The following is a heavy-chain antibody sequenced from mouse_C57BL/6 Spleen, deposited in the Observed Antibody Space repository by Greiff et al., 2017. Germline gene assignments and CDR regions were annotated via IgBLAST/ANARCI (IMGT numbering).Heavy chain of an antibody. D-gene: IGHD1-1*02. CDR2: IHPNSGST. CDR3: SRRGGNDAMDY. V-gene: IGHV1-64*01. CDR1: GYTFTSYW. J-gene: IGHJ4*01. Sequence: QVQLQQPGAELVKPGASVKLSCKASGYTFTSYWMHWVKQRPGQGLEWIGMIHPNSGSTNYNEKFKNKATLTVDKSSSTAYMQLISLTSEDSAADYCSRRGGNDAMDYWGQGTSGTVSS.